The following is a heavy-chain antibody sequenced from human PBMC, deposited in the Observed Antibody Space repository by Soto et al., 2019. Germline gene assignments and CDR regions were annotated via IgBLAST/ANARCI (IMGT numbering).Heavy chain of an antibody. Sequence: GGSLRLSCAASGFTFSDYYMSWIRQAPGKGLEWVSYISSSGSTIYYADSVKGRFTISRDNAKNSLYLQMNSLRAEDTAVYYCAREVDDVLMVYAMSYYYMDVWGKGTTVTVSS. D-gene: IGHD2-8*01. CDR3: AREVDDVLMVYAMSYYYMDV. V-gene: IGHV3-11*01. CDR1: GFTFSDYY. CDR2: ISSSGSTI. J-gene: IGHJ6*03.